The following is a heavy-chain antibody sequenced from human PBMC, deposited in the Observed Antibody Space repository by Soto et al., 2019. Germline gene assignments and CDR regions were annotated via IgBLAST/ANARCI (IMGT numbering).Heavy chain of an antibody. Sequence: QVQLQESGPGLVKPSETLSLTCTVSGGSISSYYWSWIRQPPGKGLEWIGYIYYSGSTNYNPSLKSRVTISVDTSKNQFSLKLSSVTAADTAVYYCARVKEMATILWYYFDYWGQGTLVTVSS. V-gene: IGHV4-59*01. CDR3: ARVKEMATILWYYFDY. D-gene: IGHD3-10*01. CDR1: GGSISSYY. CDR2: IYYSGST. J-gene: IGHJ4*02.